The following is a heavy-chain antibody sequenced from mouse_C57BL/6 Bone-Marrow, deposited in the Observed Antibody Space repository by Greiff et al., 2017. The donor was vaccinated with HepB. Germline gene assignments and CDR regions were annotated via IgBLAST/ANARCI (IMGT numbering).Heavy chain of an antibody. CDR3: TRRGIGSSRFDY. CDR2: ISSGGDYI. D-gene: IGHD1-1*01. J-gene: IGHJ2*01. CDR1: GFTFSSYA. Sequence: EVKLMESGEGLVKPGGSLKLSCAASGFTFSSYAMSWVRQTPEKRLEWVAYISSGGDYIYYADTVKGRFTISRDNARNTLYLQMSSLKSEDTAMYYCTRRGIGSSRFDYWGQGTTLTVSS. V-gene: IGHV5S21*01.